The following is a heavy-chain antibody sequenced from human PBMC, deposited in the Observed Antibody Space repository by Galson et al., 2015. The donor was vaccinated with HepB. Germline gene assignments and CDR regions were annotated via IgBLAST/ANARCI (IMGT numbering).Heavy chain of an antibody. D-gene: IGHD3-3*01. CDR2: IWYDGSNK. J-gene: IGHJ4*02. Sequence: SLRLSCAASGFTFSSYGMHWVRQAPGKGLEWVAVIWYDGSNKYYADSVKGRFTISRDNSKNTLYLQMNSLRAEDTAVYYCARGGDFWSGYFLYWGQGTLVTVSS. CDR1: GFTFSSYG. CDR3: ARGGDFWSGYFLY. V-gene: IGHV3-33*01.